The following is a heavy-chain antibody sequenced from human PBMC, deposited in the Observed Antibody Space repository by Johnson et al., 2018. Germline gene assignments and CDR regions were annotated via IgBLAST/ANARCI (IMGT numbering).Heavy chain of an antibody. J-gene: IGHJ6*03. CDR2: ISSSSSYI. CDR1: GFTFSSYS. V-gene: IGHV3-21*01. Sequence: VQLQESGGGLVKPGGSLRLSCAASGFTFSSYSMNWVRQAPGKGLEWVSSISSSSSYIYYADSVKGRFTISRDNAKNSLFLQMKSLRAEDPAVYYCARDRTLDRYGFPYYYYYMDVWGKGTTVTVSS. D-gene: IGHD5-18*01. CDR3: ARDRTLDRYGFPYYYYYMDV.